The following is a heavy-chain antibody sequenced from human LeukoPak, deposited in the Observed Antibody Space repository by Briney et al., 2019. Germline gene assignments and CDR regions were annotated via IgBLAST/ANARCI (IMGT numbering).Heavy chain of an antibody. CDR3: ARAITILDAFDI. CDR1: GGSISSYY. J-gene: IGHJ3*02. D-gene: IGHD3-3*01. V-gene: IGHV4-59*01. Sequence: SETLSLTCTVSGGSISSYYWSWIRQPPGKGLEWIGYIYDSGSTNYNPSLKSRVTISVDTSKNQFSLKLSSVTAADTAVYYCARAITILDAFDIWGQGTMVTVSS. CDR2: IYDSGST.